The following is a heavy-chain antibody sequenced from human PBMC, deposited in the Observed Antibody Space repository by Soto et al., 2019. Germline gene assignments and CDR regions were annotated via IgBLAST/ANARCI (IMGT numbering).Heavy chain of an antibody. D-gene: IGHD6-13*01. CDR2: INPSGGST. CDR1: GYTFTSYY. V-gene: IGHV1-46*01. Sequence: QVQLVQSGAEVKKPGASVKVSCKASGYTFTSYYMHWVRQAPGQGLEWMGIINPSGGSTSYAQKFQGRGTMTRDPSTSTVYMELSSLRSEDTAVYYCARRGPAAGPPPRGDNWFDPWGQGTLVTVSS. CDR3: ARRGPAAGPPPRGDNWFDP. J-gene: IGHJ5*02.